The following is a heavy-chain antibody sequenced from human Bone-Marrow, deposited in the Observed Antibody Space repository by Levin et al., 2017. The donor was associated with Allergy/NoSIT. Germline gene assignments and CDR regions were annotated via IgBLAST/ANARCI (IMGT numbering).Heavy chain of an antibody. J-gene: IGHJ4*02. Sequence: SETLSLTCTVSGGSISSTTYYWGWIRQPPGKGLEWIGSIYYSGNTYSNRSLKSRVTISLDTSKSQFSLRLTSVTAAATAVYYCASVRGSFRIIEYWGQGTLVTVSS. V-gene: IGHV4-39*01. CDR2: IYYSGNT. D-gene: IGHD3-10*01. CDR3: ASVRGSFRIIEY. CDR1: GGSISSTTYY.